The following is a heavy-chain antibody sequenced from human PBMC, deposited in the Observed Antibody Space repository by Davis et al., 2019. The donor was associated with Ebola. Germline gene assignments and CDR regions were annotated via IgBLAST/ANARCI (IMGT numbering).Heavy chain of an antibody. CDR1: GFTFSNYA. D-gene: IGHD3-16*02. CDR2: ITGPGGYT. CDR3: ARDGATFGGVIADY. V-gene: IGHV3-23*01. Sequence: GESLKISCTASGFTFSNYAMSWVRQAPVKGLEWVSSITGPGGYTYYADSVKGRFTISRDNAKNSLYLQMNSLRAEDTAVYYCARDGATFGGVIADYWGQGTLVTVSS. J-gene: IGHJ4*02.